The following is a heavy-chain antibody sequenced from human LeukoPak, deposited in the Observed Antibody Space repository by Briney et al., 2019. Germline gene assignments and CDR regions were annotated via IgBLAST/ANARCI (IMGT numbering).Heavy chain of an antibody. CDR2: ISYSGST. D-gene: IGHD6-13*01. V-gene: IGHV4-59*01. CDR3: ARERITTAGRSYYFDY. CDR1: GGSISSYY. Sequence: SGTLSLTCTVSGGSISSYYWSWIRQPPGKGLEWIGYISYSGSTNHNPSLKSRVTISVDTSKNQFSLKLSSVTAADTAVYYCARERITTAGRSYYFDYWGQGTLVTVSS. J-gene: IGHJ4*02.